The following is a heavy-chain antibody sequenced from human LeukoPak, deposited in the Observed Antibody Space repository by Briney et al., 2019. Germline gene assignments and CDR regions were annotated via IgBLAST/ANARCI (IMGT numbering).Heavy chain of an antibody. D-gene: IGHD6-13*01. CDR2: ISWNSGSI. Sequence: GGSLRLPCAASGFTFDDYAMHWVRQAPGKGLEWVSGISWNSGSIGYADSVKGRFTISRDNAKNSQYLQMNSLRAEDMALYYCAKDIGAAGTSYYFDYWGQGTLVTVSS. J-gene: IGHJ4*02. CDR1: GFTFDDYA. CDR3: AKDIGAAGTSYYFDY. V-gene: IGHV3-9*03.